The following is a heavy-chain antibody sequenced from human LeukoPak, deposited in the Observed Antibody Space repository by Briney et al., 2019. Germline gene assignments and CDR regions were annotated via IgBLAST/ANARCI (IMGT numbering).Heavy chain of an antibody. J-gene: IGHJ6*02. V-gene: IGHV3-30-3*01. Sequence: PPGRSLRLSCAASGLTFSSYAMHWVRQAPGKGLEWVAVISYDGSNKYYADSVKGRFTISRDNSKNTLYLQMNSLRAEDTAVYYCARDGGDDYDFWSGYYLSEYGMDVWGQGTTVTVSS. CDR3: ARDGGDDYDFWSGYYLSEYGMDV. D-gene: IGHD3-3*01. CDR1: GLTFSSYA. CDR2: ISYDGSNK.